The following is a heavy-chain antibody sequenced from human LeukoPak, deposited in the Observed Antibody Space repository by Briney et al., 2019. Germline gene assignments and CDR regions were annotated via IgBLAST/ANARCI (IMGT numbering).Heavy chain of an antibody. D-gene: IGHD3-3*01. CDR3: ARFYDFWSGYIDY. CDR1: GGSISSGDYY. CDR2: IYYSGST. Sequence: SQTLSLTCTVSGGSISSGDYYWSWIRQPPGKGLEWIGYIYYSGSTNYNPSLKSRVTISVDTSKNQFSLKLSSVTAADTAVYYCARFYDFWSGYIDYWGQGTLVTVSS. V-gene: IGHV4-61*08. J-gene: IGHJ4*02.